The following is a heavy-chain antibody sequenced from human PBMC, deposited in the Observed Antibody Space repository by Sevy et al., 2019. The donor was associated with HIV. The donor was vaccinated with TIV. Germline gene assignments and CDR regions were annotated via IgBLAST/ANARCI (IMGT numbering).Heavy chain of an antibody. CDR1: DFDFFNVW. CDR3: ATERWGFFETSSRYLLPYFDS. J-gene: IGHJ4*02. V-gene: IGHV3-15*07. D-gene: IGHD5-12*01. Sequence: GGSRGLSVSASDFDFFNVWLTWFRRAPGRGRGGLGRFKGETEGGTREYAAAVKGRFTISRDDSKDTLYLQMNSLKTEDTAVYYCATERWGFFETSSRYLLPYFDSWGQGTLVTVSS. CDR2: FKGETEGGTR.